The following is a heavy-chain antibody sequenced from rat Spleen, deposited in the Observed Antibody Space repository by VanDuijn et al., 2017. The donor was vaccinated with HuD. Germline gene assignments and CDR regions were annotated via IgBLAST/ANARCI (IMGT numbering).Heavy chain of an antibody. CDR1: GFTFSNYG. Sequence: EVQLVESGGGLVQPGRSMKLSCAASGFTFSNYGMAWVRQAPKKGLEWVAYISYDGGSTYYRDPVKGRFTISRDNAKSTLYLQMDSLRSEDTATYYCTTTRVPGYWGQGVMVTVSS. V-gene: IGHV5-20*01. CDR2: ISYDGGST. CDR3: TTTRVPGY. D-gene: IGHD1-4*01. J-gene: IGHJ2*01.